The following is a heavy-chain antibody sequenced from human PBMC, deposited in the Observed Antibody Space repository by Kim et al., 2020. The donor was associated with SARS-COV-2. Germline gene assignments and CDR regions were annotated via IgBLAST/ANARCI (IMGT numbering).Heavy chain of an antibody. CDR2: ISNDDGGI. J-gene: IGHJ5*01. CDR3: AGDGRPGMWYPALDS. D-gene: IGHD2-15*01. CDR1: GFTFSDYR. V-gene: IGHV3-48*01. Sequence: GGSRRLSCVAFGFTFSDYRRNWVRQAPGKGLEWLSFISNDDGGIYYADSVRGRFTVSRDDAKNSLYLQMNSLTVEDTAVYYCAGDGRPGMWYPALDSGG.